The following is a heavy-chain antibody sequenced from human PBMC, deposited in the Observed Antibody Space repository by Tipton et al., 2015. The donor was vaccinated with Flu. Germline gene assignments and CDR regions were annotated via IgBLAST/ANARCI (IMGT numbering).Heavy chain of an antibody. J-gene: IGHJ4*02. CDR1: GGSFSGYY. Sequence: LRLSCAVYGGSFSGYYWSWIRQPPGKGLEWIGEINHSGSTNYNPSLKSRVTISVDTSKNQFSLKLSSVTAADTAVYYCAREGHSSGWYDWGQGTLVTVSS. D-gene: IGHD6-19*01. CDR3: AREGHSSGWYD. CDR2: INHSGST. V-gene: IGHV4-34*01.